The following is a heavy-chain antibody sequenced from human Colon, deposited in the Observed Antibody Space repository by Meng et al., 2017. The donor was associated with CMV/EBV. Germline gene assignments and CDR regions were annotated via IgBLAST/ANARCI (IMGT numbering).Heavy chain of an antibody. CDR1: GFSFSNYW. D-gene: IGHD5-12*01. CDR2: ISGSGGTR. V-gene: IGHV3-23*01. Sequence: GGSLRLSCVGSGFSFSNYWMSWVRQAPGKGLEWVSTISGSGGTRDYADSVKGRFTMSRDNSENTVYLQMNSLRDEDTAVYFCAKDLLREIVPGALVLDVWGQGTTVTVSS. CDR3: AKDLLREIVPGALVLDV. J-gene: IGHJ6*02.